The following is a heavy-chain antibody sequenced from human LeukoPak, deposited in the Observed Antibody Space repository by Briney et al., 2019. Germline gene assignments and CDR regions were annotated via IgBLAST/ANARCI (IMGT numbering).Heavy chain of an antibody. V-gene: IGHV1-8*02. Sequence: ASVKVSCKASGYTFTIYDINWVRQATGQGLEWMGWMNPNSGNTGYAQKFQGRVTMTRNTSISTAYMELSSLRSDDTAVYYCARDDIVATINWFDPWGQGTLVTVSS. CDR3: ARDDIVATINWFDP. J-gene: IGHJ5*02. CDR1: GYTFTIYD. CDR2: MNPNSGNT. D-gene: IGHD5-12*01.